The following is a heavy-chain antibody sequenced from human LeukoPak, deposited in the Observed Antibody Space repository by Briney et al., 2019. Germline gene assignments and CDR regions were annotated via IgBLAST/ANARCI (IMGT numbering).Heavy chain of an antibody. CDR1: GGSFRGYY. CDR3: ARGSNDYSNPIDY. Sequence: PSETLSLTCAVYGGSFRGYYWSWIRQPPGKGLEWIGEISHSGSTNYNPSLKSRVTISVDTSKNQFSLKLSSVTAADTAVYYCARGSNDYSNPIDYWGQGTLATVSS. V-gene: IGHV4-34*01. J-gene: IGHJ4*02. D-gene: IGHD4-11*01. CDR2: ISHSGST.